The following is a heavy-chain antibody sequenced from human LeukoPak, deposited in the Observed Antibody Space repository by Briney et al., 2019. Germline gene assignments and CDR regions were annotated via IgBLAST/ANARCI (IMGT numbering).Heavy chain of an antibody. CDR2: ISGRGGAI. CDR3: ARRYCSSTSCALDY. Sequence: GGSLRLSCATSGFTFTTYEMNWVRQAPGKGLEWVSHISGRGGAIYYADSVKGRFTISRDNAKNSLYLQMSSLRVEDTAVYYCARRYCSSTSCALDYWGQGTLVTVSS. V-gene: IGHV3-48*03. J-gene: IGHJ4*02. D-gene: IGHD2-2*01. CDR1: GFTFTTYE.